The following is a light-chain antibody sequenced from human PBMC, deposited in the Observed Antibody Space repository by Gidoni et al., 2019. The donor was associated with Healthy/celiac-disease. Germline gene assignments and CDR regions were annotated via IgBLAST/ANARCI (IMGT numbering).Light chain of an antibody. J-gene: IGKJ1*01. CDR1: QSVSSSY. CDR3: QQYGSSPVT. Sequence: ELVLTQSPGTLSLSPGERATLSCRDSQSVSSSYLAWYQQKPGQAPRLLIYGASSRATGIPARFSGSGSGTDFTLTISSLEPEDFAVYYCQQYGSSPVTFGQGTKVEIK. CDR2: GAS. V-gene: IGKV3-20*01.